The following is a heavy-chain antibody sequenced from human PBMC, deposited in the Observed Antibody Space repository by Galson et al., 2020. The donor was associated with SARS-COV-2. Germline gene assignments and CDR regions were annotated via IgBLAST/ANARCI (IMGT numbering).Heavy chain of an antibody. V-gene: IGHV3-53*01. CDR1: GFTVSSHY. CDR3: ARDRWVEGAIPD. Sequence: GESLRISCAASGFTVSSHYMSWVRQAPGKGLEWVSIIYSGGNTYYADSVKGRFTVSRDNSKNTLYLQMNSLRAEDTAVYYCARDRWVEGAIPDWGQGTLVTVSS. CDR2: IYSGGNT. D-gene: IGHD1-26*01. J-gene: IGHJ4*02.